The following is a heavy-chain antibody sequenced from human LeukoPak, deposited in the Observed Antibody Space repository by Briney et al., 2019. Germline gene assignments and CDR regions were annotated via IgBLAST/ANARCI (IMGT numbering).Heavy chain of an antibody. Sequence: GRSLRLSCAASGFTFSRYWMTWVRQAPGKWLEWVASIKEDGGEEYYVDSVKGRFTISRDNAKNSLYLQMNSLRVEDTAVFYCARDHPMAVAGLIDYWGQGTLVTVST. J-gene: IGHJ4*02. CDR2: IKEDGGEE. CDR1: GFTFSRYW. D-gene: IGHD6-19*01. CDR3: ARDHPMAVAGLIDY. V-gene: IGHV3-7*01.